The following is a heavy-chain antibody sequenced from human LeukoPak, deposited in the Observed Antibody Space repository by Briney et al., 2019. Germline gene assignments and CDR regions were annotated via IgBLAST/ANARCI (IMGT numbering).Heavy chain of an antibody. CDR3: ASNYDSSYFDI. CDR2: IYYSGST. J-gene: IGHJ3*02. D-gene: IGHD3-22*01. V-gene: IGHV4-30-4*01. Sequence: SETLSLTCTVSGGSISSGVYYWSWIRQPPGKGLEWIGYIYYSGSTYYNPSLKSRVTISVDTSKNQFSLKLSSVTAADTAVYYCASNYDSSYFDIWGQGTMVTVSS. CDR1: GGSISSGVYY.